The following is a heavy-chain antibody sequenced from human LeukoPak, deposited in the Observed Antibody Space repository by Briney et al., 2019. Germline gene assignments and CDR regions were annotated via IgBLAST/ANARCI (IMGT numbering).Heavy chain of an antibody. CDR2: ISAYNGNT. Sequence: GASVKVSCKASGYTFTSYGISWVRQAPGQGLEWMGWISAYNGNTKYAQNFKGRVTMTTDTSTSTAHMELRSLRSDDTAVYYCARDGNYFDYWGQGTLVTVSS. J-gene: IGHJ4*02. CDR1: GYTFTSYG. V-gene: IGHV1-18*01. CDR3: ARDGNYFDY.